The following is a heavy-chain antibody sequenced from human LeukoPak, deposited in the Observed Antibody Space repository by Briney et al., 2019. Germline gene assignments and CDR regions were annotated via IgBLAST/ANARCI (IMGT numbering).Heavy chain of an antibody. V-gene: IGHV3-23*01. CDR3: AKGQRGYDSSGYYYGY. D-gene: IGHD3-22*01. Sequence: GGSLRLSCAASGFTFSSYAMSWVRQAPGKGLEWVSAISGSGGSTYYADSVKGRFTISRDNSKNTLYLQMNSLGAEDTAVYYCAKGQRGYDSSGYYYGYWGQGTLVTVSS. CDR2: ISGSGGST. CDR1: GFTFSSYA. J-gene: IGHJ4*02.